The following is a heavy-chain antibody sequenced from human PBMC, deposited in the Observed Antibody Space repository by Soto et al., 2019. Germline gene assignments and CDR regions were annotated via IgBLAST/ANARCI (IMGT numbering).Heavy chain of an antibody. D-gene: IGHD3-10*01. V-gene: IGHV3-30*18. J-gene: IGHJ3*02. Sequence: QVQLVESGGGVVQPGRSLRLSCAASGFTFSSYGMHWVRQAPGKGLEWVAVISYDGSNKYYADSVKVRFTISRDNSKNTLYLQMNSLRAEDTAVYYCAKYAQGDTMVWSPAYDAFDIWGQGTMVTVSS. CDR1: GFTFSSYG. CDR3: AKYAQGDTMVWSPAYDAFDI. CDR2: ISYDGSNK.